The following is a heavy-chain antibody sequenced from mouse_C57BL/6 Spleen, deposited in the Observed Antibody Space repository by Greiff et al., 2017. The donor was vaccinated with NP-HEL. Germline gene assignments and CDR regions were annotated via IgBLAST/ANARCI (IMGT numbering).Heavy chain of an antibody. D-gene: IGHD3-2*02. Sequence: EVKVVESGGGLVKPGGSLKLSCAASGFTFSDYGMHWVRQAPEKGLEWVAYISSGSSTIYYADTVKGRFTISRDNAKNTLFLQMTSLRSEDTAMYYCARGGSGYPLYAMDYWGQGTSVTVSS. J-gene: IGHJ4*01. V-gene: IGHV5-17*01. CDR1: GFTFSDYG. CDR2: ISSGSSTI. CDR3: ARGGSGYPLYAMDY.